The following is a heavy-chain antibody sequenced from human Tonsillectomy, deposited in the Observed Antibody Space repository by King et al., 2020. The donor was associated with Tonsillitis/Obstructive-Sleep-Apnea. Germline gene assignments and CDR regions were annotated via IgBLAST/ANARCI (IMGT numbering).Heavy chain of an antibody. D-gene: IGHD6-13*01. CDR2: LDYRWRT. V-gene: IGHV4-39*01. J-gene: IGHJ3*02. CDR1: VGSISSSSYY. CDR3: ARQGAAADAFDI. Sequence: MQLQESGPGLVTPSETLSLTCTVSVGSISSSSYYWGWSRQPPGKGLEWIGSLDYRWRTHYNPSLKSRVTISVDTSKNQFSLKLSSGTAADTAVYYCARQGAAADAFDIWGQGTMVTVSS.